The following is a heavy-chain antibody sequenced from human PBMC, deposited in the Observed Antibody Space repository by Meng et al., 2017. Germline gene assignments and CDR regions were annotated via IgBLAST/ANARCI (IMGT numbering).Heavy chain of an antibody. Sequence: QGEWVRAGVGGNKPGASWKVSCKPSGYNFPDYYIPWVRQAPGQGLEWMGRIDPKNGDTHYAQKFQGRVTMTGDTSISTAYMDLSGLRSDDTAVYYCARDEDISAAGKLFGDYWGQGTLVTVFS. CDR1: GYNFPDYY. CDR3: ARDEDISAAGKLFGDY. V-gene: IGHV1-2*06. J-gene: IGHJ4*02. D-gene: IGHD6-13*01. CDR2: IDPKNGDT.